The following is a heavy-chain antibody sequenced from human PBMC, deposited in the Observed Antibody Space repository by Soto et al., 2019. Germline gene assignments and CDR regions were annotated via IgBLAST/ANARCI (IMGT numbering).Heavy chain of an antibody. CDR3: GVQYDY. Sequence: EVQVLESGGGLVQPGGSLRLSCAASGFTFSSYAMTWVRQAPGKGLEWVSAISGRTGSTSYADSVKGRFTISRDNSRNTLYLQMNSLRAEDTAVYYCGVQYDYWGQGTLVTVSS. J-gene: IGHJ4*02. D-gene: IGHD1-1*01. V-gene: IGHV3-23*01. CDR1: GFTFSSYA. CDR2: ISGRTGST.